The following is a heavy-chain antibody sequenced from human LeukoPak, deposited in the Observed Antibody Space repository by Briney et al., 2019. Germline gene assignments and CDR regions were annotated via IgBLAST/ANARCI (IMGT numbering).Heavy chain of an antibody. J-gene: IGHJ4*02. CDR2: ISDSGSST. CDR1: GFTFSSYA. Sequence: GRSLRLSCAASGFTFSSYAMSWVRQAPGKGPEGVSTISDSGSSTYYADSVKGRFTMSRDNSKNALYLQINSLRAEDTAVYYCAMHYASSGFYYYLDYWGQGTLVTVSS. V-gene: IGHV3-23*01. D-gene: IGHD3-22*01. CDR3: AMHYASSGFYYYLDY.